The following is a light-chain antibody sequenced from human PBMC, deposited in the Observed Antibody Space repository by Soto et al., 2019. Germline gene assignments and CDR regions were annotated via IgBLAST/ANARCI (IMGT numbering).Light chain of an antibody. CDR2: DVS. CDR1: SSDVGGYNY. Sequence: QSALTQPASVSGSPGQSITISCTGTSSDVGGYNYVSWYQHHPGKAPKLMIYDVSNRPSGVSNRFSGSKSGNTASLTISGLQPEDEADYYCCSYTTSNTRQIVFGTGTEVTV. V-gene: IGLV2-14*03. CDR3: CSYTTSNTRQIV. J-gene: IGLJ1*01.